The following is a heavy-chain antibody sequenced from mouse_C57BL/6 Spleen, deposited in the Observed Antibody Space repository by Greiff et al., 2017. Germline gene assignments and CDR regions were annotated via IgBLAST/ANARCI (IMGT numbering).Heavy chain of an antibody. CDR1: GYSFTSYY. CDR2: IYPGSGNT. J-gene: IGHJ4*01. D-gene: IGHD1-1*02. V-gene: IGHV1-66*01. CDR3: ARSGGYAMDY. Sequence: QVQLQQSGPEPVKPGASVKISCKASGYSFTSYYIHWVKQRPGQGLEWIGWIYPGSGNTKYNEKFKGKATLTADTSSSTAYMQLSSLTSEDSAVYYCARSGGYAMDYWGQGTSVTVSS.